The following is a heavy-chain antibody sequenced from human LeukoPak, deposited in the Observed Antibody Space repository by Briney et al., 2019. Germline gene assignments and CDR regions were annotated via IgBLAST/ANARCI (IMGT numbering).Heavy chain of an antibody. Sequence: PSETLSLTCTVSGGSISSYYWSWIRQPPGKGLEWIGYIYYSGSTNYNPSLKSRVTISVDTSKNQFSLKLSSVTAADTTVYYCARAYNRATFDYWGQGTLVTVSS. J-gene: IGHJ4*02. CDR1: GGSISSYY. CDR3: ARAYNRATFDY. D-gene: IGHD1-14*01. CDR2: IYYSGST. V-gene: IGHV4-59*08.